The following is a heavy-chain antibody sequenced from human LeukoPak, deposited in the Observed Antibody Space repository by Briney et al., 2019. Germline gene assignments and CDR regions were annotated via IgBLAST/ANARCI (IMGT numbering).Heavy chain of an antibody. CDR2: INSDGSST. Sequence: PGGSLRLSCAASGFTFSSYWMHWVRQAPGKGMVWVSRINSDGSSTNYADSVKGRFTISRDNAKKTVYMQMNSRRAEDTAVYYCARIGWTEAAYYYYYMDVWGKGTTVTVSS. J-gene: IGHJ6*03. V-gene: IGHV3-74*01. CDR1: GFTFSSYW. CDR3: ARIGWTEAAYYYYYMDV. D-gene: IGHD6-13*01.